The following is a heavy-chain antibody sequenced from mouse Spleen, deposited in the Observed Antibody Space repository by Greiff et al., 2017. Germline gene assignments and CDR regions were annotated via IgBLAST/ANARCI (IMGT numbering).Heavy chain of an antibody. CDR2: ISSGGGNT. Sequence: EVHLVESGGGLVKRGGSLKLSCAASGFTFSSYAMSWVRQTPEKRLEWVATISSGGGNTYYPDSVKGRFTISRDNAKNTLYLQMSSLKSEDTAMYYCARLFTTVVAPDYWGQGTTLTVSS. D-gene: IGHD1-1*01. V-gene: IGHV5-9-3*01. CDR3: ARLFTTVVAPDY. CDR1: GFTFSSYA. J-gene: IGHJ2*01.